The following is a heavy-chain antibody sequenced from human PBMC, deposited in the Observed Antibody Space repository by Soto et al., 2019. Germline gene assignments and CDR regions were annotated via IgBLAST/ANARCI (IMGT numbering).Heavy chain of an antibody. CDR1: GFTFSYYA. CDR2: ISAGGST. J-gene: IGHJ4*02. D-gene: IGHD2-2*02. V-gene: IGHV3-23*01. CDR3: ANXPIWCSSTSCYTEGFDY. Sequence: GGSLRLSCTASGFTFSYYAMSWVRQPPGKGLEWVSVISAGGSTYYADSVKGRFTVSRANSKNTLYLQMNSLRAEDTAVYYCANXPIWCSSTSCYTEGFDYWGQGTLVTVSS.